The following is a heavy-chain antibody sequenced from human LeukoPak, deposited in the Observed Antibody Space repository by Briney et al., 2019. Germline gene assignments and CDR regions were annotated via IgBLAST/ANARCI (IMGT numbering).Heavy chain of an antibody. D-gene: IGHD4-17*01. Sequence: GASVKVSCKVSGYTLTELSMHWVRQAPGKGLEWMGGFDPDDGETIYAQKFQGRVTMTEDTSTDTAYMELSSLRSEDTAVYYCATLTLYGDYYFDYWGQGTLVTVSS. V-gene: IGHV1-24*01. CDR2: FDPDDGET. J-gene: IGHJ4*02. CDR3: ATLTLYGDYYFDY. CDR1: GYTLTELS.